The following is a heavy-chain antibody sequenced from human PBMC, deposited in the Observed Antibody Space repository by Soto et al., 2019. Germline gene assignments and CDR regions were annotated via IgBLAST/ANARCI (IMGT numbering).Heavy chain of an antibody. Sequence: SETLSLTCTVSGGSISSSSYYWGWIRQPPGKGLEWIGSIYYSGSTYYNPSLKSRVTISVDTSKNQFSLKLSSVTAADTAVYYCARSDKTIPFDYWGQGTLVTVSS. J-gene: IGHJ4*02. V-gene: IGHV4-39*01. CDR1: GGSISSSSYY. D-gene: IGHD3-9*01. CDR3: ARSDKTIPFDY. CDR2: IYYSGST.